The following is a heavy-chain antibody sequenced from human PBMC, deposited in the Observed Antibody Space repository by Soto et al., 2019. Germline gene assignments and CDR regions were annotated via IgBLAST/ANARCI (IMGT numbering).Heavy chain of an antibody. J-gene: IGHJ4*02. Sequence: ASETLSLTCTFSCGSIISGDYYWSWIRQPPGKGLEWIGYIYYSGSTYYNPSLKSRVTISVDTSKDQFSLKLSSVTAADTAVYYCARDNRPIYSGYDGARYYFDYWGQGTLVTVSS. V-gene: IGHV4-30-4*01. CDR1: CGSIISGDYY. CDR2: IYYSGST. CDR3: ARDNRPIYSGYDGARYYFDY. D-gene: IGHD5-12*01.